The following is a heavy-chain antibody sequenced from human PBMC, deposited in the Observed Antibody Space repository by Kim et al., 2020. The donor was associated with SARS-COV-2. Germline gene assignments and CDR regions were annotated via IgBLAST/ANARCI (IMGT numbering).Heavy chain of an antibody. V-gene: IGHV4-39*02. CDR1: GGSISSSSYY. D-gene: IGHD3-3*01. CDR2: IYYSGST. J-gene: IGHJ6*02. Sequence: SETLSLTCTVSGGSISSSSYYWGWIRQPPGKGLEWIGSIYYSGSTYYNPSLKSRVTISVDTSKNQFSLKLSSVTAADTAVYYCAREGYYDFWSAIGSFMDVWGQGTTVTVSS. CDR3: AREGYYDFWSAIGSFMDV.